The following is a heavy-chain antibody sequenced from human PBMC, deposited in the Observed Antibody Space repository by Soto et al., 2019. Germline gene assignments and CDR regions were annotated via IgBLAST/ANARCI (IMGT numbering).Heavy chain of an antibody. CDR2: IYYSGST. J-gene: IGHJ6*02. CDR1: GGSISSYY. V-gene: IGHV4-59*01. CDR3: ARVVRTGTTYYYYGMDA. D-gene: IGHD1-7*01. Sequence: PSETLSLTCTVSGGSISSYYWSWIRQPPGKGLEWIGYIYYSGSTNYNPSLKSRVTISVDTSKNQFSLKLSSVTAADTAVYYCARVVRTGTTYYYYGMDAWGQGTTVTV.